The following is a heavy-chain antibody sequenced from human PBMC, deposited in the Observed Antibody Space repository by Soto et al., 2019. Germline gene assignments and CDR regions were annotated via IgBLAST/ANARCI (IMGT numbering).Heavy chain of an antibody. CDR2: IYYSGST. CDR3: ARDSPKYYDILTGYYRWATEGIIDI. V-gene: IGHV4-31*03. Sequence: QVQLQESGPGLVKPSQTLSLTCTVSGGSISSGGYYWSWIRQHPGKGLEWIGYIYYSGSTYYNPSLKSRVTISVDTSKNQFSLKLSSVTAADTAVYYCARDSPKYYDILTGYYRWATEGIIDIWGQGTMVTVSS. CDR1: GGSISSGGYY. J-gene: IGHJ3*02. D-gene: IGHD3-9*01.